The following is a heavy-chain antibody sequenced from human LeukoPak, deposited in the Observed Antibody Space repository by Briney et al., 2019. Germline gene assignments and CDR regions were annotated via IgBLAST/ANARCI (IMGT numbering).Heavy chain of an antibody. CDR2: INHSGST. CDR1: GGSFSGYY. CDR3: ARGGDSSGFVD. D-gene: IGHD3-22*01. J-gene: IGHJ4*02. V-gene: IGHV4-34*01. Sequence: PLETLSLTCAVYGGSFSGYYWSWIRQPPGKGLEWIGEINHSGSTNYNPSLKSRVTISVDTSKNQFSLKLSSVTAADTAVYYCARGGDSSGFVDWGQGTLVTVSS.